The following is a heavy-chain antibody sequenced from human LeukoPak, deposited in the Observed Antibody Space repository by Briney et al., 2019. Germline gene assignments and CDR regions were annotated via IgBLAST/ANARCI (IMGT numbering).Heavy chain of an antibody. Sequence: SETLSLTCSVSGGSISSSSYYWGWIRQPPGKGLEWIGTIYYSGSTYYNPSLKSRVTISVDTSKSQFSLKLSSVTAADTAVYYCAGQPKLYGGVDRGAFDIWGQGTMVTVSS. J-gene: IGHJ3*02. V-gene: IGHV4-39*01. CDR3: AGQPKLYGGVDRGAFDI. D-gene: IGHD4-23*01. CDR2: IYYSGST. CDR1: GGSISSSSYY.